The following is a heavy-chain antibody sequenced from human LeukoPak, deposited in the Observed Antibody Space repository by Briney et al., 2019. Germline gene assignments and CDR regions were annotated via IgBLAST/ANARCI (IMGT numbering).Heavy chain of an antibody. CDR3: ARWGDEAY. CDR2: ISAYNGNT. D-gene: IGHD3-10*01. J-gene: IGHJ4*02. V-gene: IGHV1-18*01. CDR1: VYTFTNYS. Sequence: ASVRVSRKGSVYTFTNYSVSWVRQAPGQGLEWMGWISAYNGNTNYAQKFKDRVALSTESSTSTAYMELRGLTSDDTAVYYCARWGDEAYWGQGTLVIVSS.